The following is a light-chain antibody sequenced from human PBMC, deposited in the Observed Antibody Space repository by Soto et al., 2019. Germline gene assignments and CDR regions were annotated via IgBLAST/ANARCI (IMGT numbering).Light chain of an antibody. CDR1: SSDVGAYNY. J-gene: IGLJ3*02. CDR3: NSYTSTSARV. Sequence: QSALTQPASVSGSLGQSITISCTGTSSDVGAYNYVSWYQQYPGKAPKLIIYEVTNRPSGVSNRFSGSKSGNTASLTISGLQAEDEADYYCNSYTSTSARVFGGGTKLTVL. V-gene: IGLV2-14*01. CDR2: EVT.